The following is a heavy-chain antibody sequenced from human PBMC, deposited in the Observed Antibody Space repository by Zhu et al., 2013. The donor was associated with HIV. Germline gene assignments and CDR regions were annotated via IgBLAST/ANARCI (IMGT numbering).Heavy chain of an antibody. Sequence: QVQLVQSGAEVKKPGASVKISCKASGYTFTSYAMHWVRQAPGQSLEWMGWINAGNGNTKYSQKFQDRVTITRDTSASTAYMELSSLGSEDTAVYYCARSGLPDYGMDVWGQGTTVTVSS. CDR3: ARSGLPDYGMDV. CDR1: GYTFTSYA. V-gene: IGHV1-3*01. J-gene: IGHJ6*02. D-gene: IGHD3-10*01. CDR2: INAGNGNT.